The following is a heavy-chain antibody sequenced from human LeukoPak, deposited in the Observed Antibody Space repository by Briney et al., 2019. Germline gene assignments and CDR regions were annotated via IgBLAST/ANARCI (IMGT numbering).Heavy chain of an antibody. Sequence: GESLKISCKGSGYTFTNYWIGWVRPMPGKGLEWMGIINPGDSETRYSPSFQGQVTISADKSVSTAYLQWSSLKASDTAMYYCARNVLEVAGTGDYWGQGTLVTVSS. D-gene: IGHD6-19*01. J-gene: IGHJ4*02. CDR2: INPGDSET. V-gene: IGHV5-51*01. CDR1: GYTFTNYW. CDR3: ARNVLEVAGTGDY.